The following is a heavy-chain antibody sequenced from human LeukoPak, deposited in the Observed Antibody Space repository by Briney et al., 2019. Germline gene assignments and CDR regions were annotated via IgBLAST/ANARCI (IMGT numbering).Heavy chain of an antibody. Sequence: GGSLRLSCAASGFTFDDYAMHWVRQAPGKGLEWVSSISSSSSYIYYADSVKGRFTISRDNAKNSLYLQMNSLRAEDTAVYYCARVISRTYYYDSSGLDIWGQGTMVTVSS. D-gene: IGHD3-22*01. CDR3: ARVISRTYYYDSSGLDI. CDR2: ISSSSSYI. CDR1: GFTFDDYA. V-gene: IGHV3-21*01. J-gene: IGHJ3*02.